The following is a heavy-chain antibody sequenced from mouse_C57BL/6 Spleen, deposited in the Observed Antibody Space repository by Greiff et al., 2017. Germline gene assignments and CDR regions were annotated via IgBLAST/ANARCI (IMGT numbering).Heavy chain of an antibody. CDR1: GYSITSGYY. D-gene: IGHD1-1*01. V-gene: IGHV3-6*01. CDR3: ALITTVVRYFDY. CDR2: ISYDGSN. Sequence: EVKLVESGPGLVKPSQSLSLTCSVTGYSITSGYYWNWIRQFPGNKLEWMGYISYDGSNNYNPSLKNRISITRDTSKNQFFLKLNSVTTEDTATYYCALITTVVRYFDYWGQGTTLTVSS. J-gene: IGHJ2*01.